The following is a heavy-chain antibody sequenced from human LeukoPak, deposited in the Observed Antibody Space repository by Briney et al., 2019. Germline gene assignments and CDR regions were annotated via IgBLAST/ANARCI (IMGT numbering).Heavy chain of an antibody. CDR1: GGTFSSYA. CDR3: ARGGKGGYYPFDY. V-gene: IGHV1-69*04. J-gene: IGHJ4*02. Sequence: SVKVSCKASGGTFSSYAISWVRQAPGQGLEWMGRIIPILGIANYAQKFQGRVTITADTSTSTAYMELRSLRSDDTAVYYCARGGKGGYYPFDYWGQGTLVTVSS. D-gene: IGHD3-22*01. CDR2: IIPILGIA.